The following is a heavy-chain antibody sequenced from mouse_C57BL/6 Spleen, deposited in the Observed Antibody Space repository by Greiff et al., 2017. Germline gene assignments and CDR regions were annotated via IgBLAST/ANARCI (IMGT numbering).Heavy chain of an antibody. J-gene: IGHJ4*01. CDR2: INPSNGGT. Sequence: VQLQQPGTELVKPGASVKLSCKASGYTFTSYWMHWVKQRPGQGLEWIGNINPSNGGTNYNEKFKSKATLTVDKSSSTAYMQLSSLTSEDSAVYYCARRSLYDYGHYYAMDYWGQGTSVTVSS. D-gene: IGHD2-4*01. V-gene: IGHV1-53*01. CDR3: ARRSLYDYGHYYAMDY. CDR1: GYTFTSYW.